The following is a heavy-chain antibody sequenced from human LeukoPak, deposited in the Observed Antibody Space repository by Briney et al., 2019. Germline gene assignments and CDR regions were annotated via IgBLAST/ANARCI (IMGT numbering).Heavy chain of an antibody. V-gene: IGHV4-4*07. CDR3: ARDRPPYYYGSGGFFDF. CDR2: IYTTGST. CDR1: GGSISSFY. D-gene: IGHD3-10*01. Sequence: SETLSLTCTVSGGSISSFYWSWIRQPAGKGLEWIGHIYTTGSTKYNPSLKSRVTMSVDTSRNQLSLKLSSVTAADTAVYYCARDRPPYYYGSGGFFDFWGQGALVTVSS. J-gene: IGHJ4*02.